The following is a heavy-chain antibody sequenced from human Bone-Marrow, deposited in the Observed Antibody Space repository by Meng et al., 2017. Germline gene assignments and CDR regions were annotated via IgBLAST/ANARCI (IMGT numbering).Heavy chain of an antibody. CDR1: GYSFTTYW. D-gene: IGHD3-10*01. V-gene: IGHV5-51*01. Sequence: GESLKISCQASGYSFTTYWIAWVRQMPGKGLEWMGIIYPGDSDTRYSPSFQGQVTISADKSISTAYLQWSSLKASDTAMYYCARRVTMVRGVIMRAFDIWGQGTMVTVSS. J-gene: IGHJ3*02. CDR2: IYPGDSDT. CDR3: ARRVTMVRGVIMRAFDI.